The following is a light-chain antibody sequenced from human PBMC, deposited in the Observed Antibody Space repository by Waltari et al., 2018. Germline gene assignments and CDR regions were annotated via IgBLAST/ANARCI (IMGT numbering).Light chain of an antibody. V-gene: IGLV2-14*03. CDR1: SSDVGGYDF. Sequence: QSALTQPASVSGSPGQSITISCTGTSSDVGGYDFVSWYHKYPGKAPKLVIYDVYYRPSGVSDRFSASKSGNTASLTISGLQTEDEADYYCSSYTSISTSVVFGGGTKLTVL. CDR2: DVY. J-gene: IGLJ2*01. CDR3: SSYTSISTSVV.